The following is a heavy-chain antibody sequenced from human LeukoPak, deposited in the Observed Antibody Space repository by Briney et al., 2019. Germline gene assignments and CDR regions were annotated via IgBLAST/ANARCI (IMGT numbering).Heavy chain of an antibody. V-gene: IGHV4-39*07. CDR1: GGSISSSSYY. CDR3: ARSTATYAIFHD. CDR2: IYYSGST. D-gene: IGHD3-9*01. J-gene: IGHJ4*02. Sequence: SETLSLTCTVSGGSISSSSYYWGWIRQPPGKGLEWIGSIYYSGSTYYDPSLKSRVTISVDTSKNQFSLKLSSVTAADTAVYYCARSTATYAIFHDWGQGTLVTVSS.